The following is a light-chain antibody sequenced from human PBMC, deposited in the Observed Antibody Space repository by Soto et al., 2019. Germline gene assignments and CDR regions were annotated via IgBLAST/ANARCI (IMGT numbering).Light chain of an antibody. J-gene: IGLJ1*01. CDR2: EVT. Sequence: QSALAQPASVSGSPGQSITISCTGTSNDVGAYIYVSWYQHHPGKAPKVMIYEVTNRPSGVSDRFSGSKSGNTASLTISGLQAEDEADYYCCSYTSSRTYVFGTGTKSPS. CDR3: CSYTSSRTYV. CDR1: SNDVGAYIY. V-gene: IGLV2-14*01.